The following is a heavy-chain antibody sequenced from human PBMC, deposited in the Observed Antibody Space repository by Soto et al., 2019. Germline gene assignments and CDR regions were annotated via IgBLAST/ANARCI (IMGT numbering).Heavy chain of an antibody. CDR1: GFTFSSYW. V-gene: IGHV3-74*01. D-gene: IGHD6-19*01. J-gene: IGHJ6*02. CDR2: INSDWSST. Sequence: GGSLRLSCAASGFTFSSYWMHWVRQAPGKGLVWVSRINSDWSSTSYADSVKGRFTISRDNAKNTLYLQMNSLKAEDTAVYYCALSKRRVLAVAGYYYYGMDVWGQGTTVTVSS. CDR3: ALSKRRVLAVAGYYYYGMDV.